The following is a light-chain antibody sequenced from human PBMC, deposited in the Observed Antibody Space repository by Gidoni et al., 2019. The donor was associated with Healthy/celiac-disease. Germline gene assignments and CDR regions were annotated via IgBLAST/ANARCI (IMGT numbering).Light chain of an antibody. V-gene: IGLV7-46*01. CDR2: DTS. CDR1: TGAVTSGHY. Sequence: QAVVTQETSLTVSPGGTVTLTCGSSTGAVTSGHYPYWFQQKPGQAPRTLIYDTSNKHSWTPARFSGSLLGGKAALTLSGAQPEDEAEYYCLLSYSGARPVVFSGGTKLTVL. CDR3: LLSYSGARPVV. J-gene: IGLJ2*01.